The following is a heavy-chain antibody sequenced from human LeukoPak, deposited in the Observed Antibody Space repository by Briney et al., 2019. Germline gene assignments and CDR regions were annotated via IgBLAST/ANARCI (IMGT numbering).Heavy chain of an antibody. CDR1: GGSFSGYY. CDR3: ARAVYYYDSSGAAFYFDY. V-gene: IGHV4-34*01. Sequence: SETLSLTCAVYGGSFSGYYWSWIRQPPGKGLEWIGEINHSGSTNYNPSLKSRVTISVDTSKNQFSLKLSSVTAADTAVYYCARAVYYYDSSGAAFYFDYWGQGTLVTVSS. CDR2: INHSGST. D-gene: IGHD3-22*01. J-gene: IGHJ4*02.